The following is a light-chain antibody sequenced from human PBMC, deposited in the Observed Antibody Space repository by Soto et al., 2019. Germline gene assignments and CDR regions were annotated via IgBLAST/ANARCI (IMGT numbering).Light chain of an antibody. CDR3: QQYYHWPWT. CDR1: QSVASN. CDR2: GAS. J-gene: IGKJ1*01. V-gene: IGKV3-15*01. Sequence: EVVLTQSPATLSVSPGERATLSCRASQSVASNIAWFQQKPGQAPRLLMYGASTRPTSIAARFSGGGSGTDFILTITSLQSEDSGVYYCQQYYHWPWTFGQGTKVDIK.